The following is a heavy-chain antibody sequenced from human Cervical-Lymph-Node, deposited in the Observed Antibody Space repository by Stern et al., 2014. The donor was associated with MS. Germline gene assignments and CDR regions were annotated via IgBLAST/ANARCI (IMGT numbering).Heavy chain of an antibody. CDR1: GGSMNMNSYY. CDR3: ARVLPYSYGHGYFAY. Sequence: VQLLESGPGLVKPSETLSLTCTVSGGSMNMNSYYWSWIRLPPGKGLEWIGYSGNTNHNPSLKSRVTISVDAPNNQFSLKLSSVTAADSAVYYCARVLPYSYGHGYFAYWGQGALVTVSS. CDR2: YSGNT. V-gene: IGHV4-61*01. J-gene: IGHJ4*02. D-gene: IGHD5-18*01.